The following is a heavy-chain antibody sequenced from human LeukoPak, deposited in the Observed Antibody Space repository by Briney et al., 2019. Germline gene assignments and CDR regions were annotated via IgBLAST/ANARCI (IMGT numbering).Heavy chain of an antibody. V-gene: IGHV4-34*01. CDR2: INHSGST. D-gene: IGHD2-2*01. Sequence: SETLSLTCAVYGGSFSGYYWSWIRQPPGKGLEWIGEINHSGSTNYNPSLKSRVTISVDTSKNQFPLKLSSVTAADTAVYYCAARVPAAILGGFDPWGQGTLVTVSS. CDR3: AARVPAAILGGFDP. CDR1: GGSFSGYY. J-gene: IGHJ5*02.